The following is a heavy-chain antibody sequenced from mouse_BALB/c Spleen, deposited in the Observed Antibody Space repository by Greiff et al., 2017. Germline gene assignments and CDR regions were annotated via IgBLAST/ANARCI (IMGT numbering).Heavy chain of an antibody. CDR2: ISSGSSTI. V-gene: IGHV5-17*02. CDR1: GFTFSSFG. CDR3: ARATTASYYFDY. D-gene: IGHD1-2*01. Sequence: DVKLVESGGGLVQPGGSRKLSCAASGFTFSSFGMHWVRQAPEKGLEWVAYISSGSSTIYYADTVKGRFAISRDNPKNTLFLQMTSLRSEDTAMYDCARATTASYYFDYWGQGTTLTVSS. J-gene: IGHJ2*01.